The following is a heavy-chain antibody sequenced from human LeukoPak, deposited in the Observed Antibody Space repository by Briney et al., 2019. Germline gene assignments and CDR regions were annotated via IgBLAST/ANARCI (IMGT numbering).Heavy chain of an antibody. CDR3: ARGFADRFQYYYYMDV. V-gene: IGHV4-34*01. Sequence: SSETLSLTCAVYGGSFSGYYWSWVRQAPKKGLEWIGEINDTGTSTYNPSLKGRVSISVDTSKNQFSLRLTSVTAADTALYYCARGFADRFQYYYYMDVWGKGTTVTVSS. CDR1: GGSFSGYY. J-gene: IGHJ6*03. CDR2: INDTGTS. D-gene: IGHD2-21*01.